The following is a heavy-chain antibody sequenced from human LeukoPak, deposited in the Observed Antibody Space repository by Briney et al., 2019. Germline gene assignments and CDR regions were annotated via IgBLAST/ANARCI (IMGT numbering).Heavy chain of an antibody. J-gene: IGHJ4*02. CDR1: GDSVSNDDYF. CDR3: GRGMRYSGSYVVEY. Sequence: PSETLPLTCTVSGDSVSNDDYFWSWTRQPPGEGLEWIGYIYYSAGTYYNPSLKSRVTMSIDTSRNQFSLRLSSVTAADTAVYSCGRGMRYSGSYVVEYWGQGTLVTVSS. D-gene: IGHD1-26*01. V-gene: IGHV4-30-4*01. CDR2: IYYSAGT.